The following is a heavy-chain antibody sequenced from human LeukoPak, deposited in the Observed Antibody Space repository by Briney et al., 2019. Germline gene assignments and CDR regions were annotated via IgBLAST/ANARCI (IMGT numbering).Heavy chain of an antibody. D-gene: IGHD2-15*01. V-gene: IGHV4-61*02. Sequence: SETLSLTCTVSGGSISSGSYYWSWIRQPAGKGLEWIGRIYTSGSTNYNPSLKSRVTISVDTSKNQFSLKLSSVTAADTAVYYCARGYCSGGSCYSYYYYNYMDVWGKGTTVTVSS. CDR1: GGSISSGSYY. CDR2: IYTSGST. J-gene: IGHJ6*03. CDR3: ARGYCSGGSCYSYYYYNYMDV.